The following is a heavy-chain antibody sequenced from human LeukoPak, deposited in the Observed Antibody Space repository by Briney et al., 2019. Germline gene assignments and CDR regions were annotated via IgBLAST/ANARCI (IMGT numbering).Heavy chain of an antibody. CDR3: ARVVRGAVTSNWIDP. CDR1: GGSTNDYY. CDR2: ISNSGTT. Sequence: PSETLSLTCTVSGGSTNDYYWTWIRQAPGKELEWIGYISNSGTTDYNPSLKSRVTMSVDTSKNEFSLKLTSVTAADTAMYYCARVVRGAVTSNWIDPWGQGTLVTVSS. V-gene: IGHV4-59*01. D-gene: IGHD4-17*01. J-gene: IGHJ5*02.